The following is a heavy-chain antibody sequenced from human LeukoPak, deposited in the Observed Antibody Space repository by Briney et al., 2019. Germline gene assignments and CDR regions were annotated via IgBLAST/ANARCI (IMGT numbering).Heavy chain of an antibody. CDR2: INHSGST. CDR3: ARSKNGYSSGLRHFDP. J-gene: IGHJ5*02. V-gene: IGHV4-34*01. CDR1: GGSFSGYY. D-gene: IGHD6-19*01. Sequence: SETLSLTCAVYGGSFSGYYWSWIRQPPGKGLEWIGEINHSGSTNYNPSLKSRVTISVDTSKNQFSLQLNSVTPEDTAVYYCARSKNGYSSGLRHFDPWGQGTLVAVSS.